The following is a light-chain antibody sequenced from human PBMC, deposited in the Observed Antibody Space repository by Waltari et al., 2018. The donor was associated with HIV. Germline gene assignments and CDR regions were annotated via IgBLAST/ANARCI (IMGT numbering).Light chain of an antibody. Sequence: SYELTQPPSVSVSPGQTASITCSGDKLGNNYVCWYQQKAGQSPVLVIYQDSKWPSGIPERFSGSNSENTATLTISGTQAMDEADYYCQAWDSSTGVFGTGTKVTVL. CDR1: KLGNNY. J-gene: IGLJ1*01. CDR2: QDS. V-gene: IGLV3-1*01. CDR3: QAWDSSTGV.